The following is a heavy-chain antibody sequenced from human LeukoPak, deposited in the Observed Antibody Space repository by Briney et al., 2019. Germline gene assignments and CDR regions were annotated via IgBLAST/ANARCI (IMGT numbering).Heavy chain of an antibody. J-gene: IGHJ4*02. CDR2: ISWNSGSI. CDR3: ARGATIFGVVYFDY. D-gene: IGHD3-3*01. V-gene: IGHV3-9*01. CDR1: GFTFDDYA. Sequence: GGSLRLSCAASGFTFDDYAMHWVRQAPGKGLEWVSGISWNSGSIGYADSVKGRFTISRDNSKNTLYLQMNSLRAEDTAVYYCARGATIFGVVYFDYWGQGTLVTVSS.